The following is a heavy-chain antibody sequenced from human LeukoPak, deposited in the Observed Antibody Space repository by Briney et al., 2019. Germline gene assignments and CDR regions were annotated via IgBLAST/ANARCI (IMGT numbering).Heavy chain of an antibody. CDR2: INPNSGGT. CDR3: ARDFGRYYYDSSGYYADY. V-gene: IGHV1-2*02. CDR1: GYTFTGYY. Sequence: ASVKVSCKASGYTFTGYYMHWVRQAPGQGLEWMGWINPNSGGTNYAQKFQGRVTMTRDTSISTAYMELSRLRSDDTAVYYCARDFGRYYYDSSGYYADYWGQGTLVTVSS. J-gene: IGHJ4*02. D-gene: IGHD3-22*01.